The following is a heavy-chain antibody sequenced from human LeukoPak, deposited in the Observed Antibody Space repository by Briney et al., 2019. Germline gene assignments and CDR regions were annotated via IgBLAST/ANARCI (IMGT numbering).Heavy chain of an antibody. V-gene: IGHV3-30*03. CDR2: ISYDGSNK. Sequence: GGSLRLSCAASGFTFSSYSMNWVRQAPGKGLEWVAVISYDGSNKYYADSVKGRFTISRDNSKNTLYLQMNSLRAEDTAVYYCARDRAARWFYYYYYYMDVWGKGTTVTVSS. D-gene: IGHD6-6*01. CDR1: GFTFSSYS. CDR3: ARDRAARWFYYYYYYMDV. J-gene: IGHJ6*03.